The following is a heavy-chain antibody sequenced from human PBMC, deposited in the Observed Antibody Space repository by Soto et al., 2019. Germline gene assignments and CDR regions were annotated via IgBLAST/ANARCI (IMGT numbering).Heavy chain of an antibody. D-gene: IGHD6-13*01. CDR1: GGSFSGYC. CDR2: INHSGST. J-gene: IGHJ4*02. Sequence: SETLSLTCAVYGGSFSGYCWSWIRQPPGKGLEWIGEINHSGSTNYNPSLKSRVTISVDTSKNQFSLKLSSVTAADTAVYYCARRVDPAAGKYFDYWGQGTLVTVPQ. V-gene: IGHV4-34*01. CDR3: ARRVDPAAGKYFDY.